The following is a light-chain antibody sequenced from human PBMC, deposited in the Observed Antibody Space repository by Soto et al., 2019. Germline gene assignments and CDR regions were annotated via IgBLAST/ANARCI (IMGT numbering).Light chain of an antibody. V-gene: IGLV2-14*01. CDR1: SSDIGGHDY. CDR3: SSYTSSSALV. J-gene: IGLJ1*01. Sequence: QSALTQPASVSGSPGQSITISCTGTSSDIGGHDYVSWFQHHPGKAPKLIIYEVSNRPLGISNRFSGSKSGNTASLTISGLQAEDETNYYCSSYTSSSALVFGTGTKVTVL. CDR2: EVS.